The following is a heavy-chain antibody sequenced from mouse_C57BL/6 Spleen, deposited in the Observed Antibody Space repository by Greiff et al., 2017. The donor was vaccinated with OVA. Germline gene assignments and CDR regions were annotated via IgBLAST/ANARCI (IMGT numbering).Heavy chain of an antibody. CDR2: IDPENGDT. CDR1: GFNIKDDY. V-gene: IGHV14-4*01. CDR3: TTSNGAY. J-gene: IGHJ3*01. Sequence: EVQLQQSGAELVRPGASVKLSCTASGFNIKDDYMHWVKQRPEQGLEWIGWIDPENGDTEYASKFQGKATITADTASNTAYLQLSSLTSEDTAVYCCTTSNGAYWGQGTLVTVSA.